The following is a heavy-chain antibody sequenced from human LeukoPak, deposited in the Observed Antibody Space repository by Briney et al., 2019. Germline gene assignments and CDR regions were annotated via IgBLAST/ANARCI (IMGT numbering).Heavy chain of an antibody. CDR1: GFTFSSFA. CDR3: AKVVEQHPLSAFDI. Sequence: GGSLRLSCAAPGFTFSSFAMSWVRLAPGKGLEWVSAISGSGGSTHYADSVKGRFTISRDSSRNTLFLQMNSLRAEDTAVYYCAKVVEQHPLSAFDIWGQGTMVTVSS. J-gene: IGHJ3*02. V-gene: IGHV3-23*01. D-gene: IGHD1/OR15-1a*01. CDR2: ISGSGGST.